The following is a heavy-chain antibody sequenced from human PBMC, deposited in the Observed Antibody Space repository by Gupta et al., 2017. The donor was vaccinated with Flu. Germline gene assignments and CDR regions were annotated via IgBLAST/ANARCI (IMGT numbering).Heavy chain of an antibody. V-gene: IGHV3-23*01. CDR1: NIFA. D-gene: IGHD2-21*01. CDR3: ARDFYSQLLDAYDL. Sequence: NIFAMGWVRQAPGKGLEWVSQIKGNSDHAYYADSVKGRFTTSRDDSKSTLYLEMNSLRVEDTAVYYCARDFYSQLLDAYDLWGPGTLVTVSS. CDR2: IKGNSDHA. J-gene: IGHJ3*01.